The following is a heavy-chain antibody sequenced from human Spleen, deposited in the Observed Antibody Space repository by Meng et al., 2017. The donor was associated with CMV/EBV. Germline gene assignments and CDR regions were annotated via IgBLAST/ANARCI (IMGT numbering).Heavy chain of an antibody. CDR3: ARVEVGNWFDP. CDR2: IIPILGIA. CDR1: GGTFSSYA. J-gene: IGHJ5*02. Sequence: SCNAAGGTFSSYAISWVRQAPGQGLEWMGGIIPILGIANYAQKFQGRVTITADKSTSTAYMELSSLRSEDTAVYYCARVEVGNWFDPWGQGTLVTVSS. D-gene: IGHD1-26*01. V-gene: IGHV1-69*10.